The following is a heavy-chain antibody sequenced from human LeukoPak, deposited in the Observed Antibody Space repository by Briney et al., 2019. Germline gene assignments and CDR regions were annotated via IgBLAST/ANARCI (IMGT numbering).Heavy chain of an antibody. J-gene: IGHJ5*02. D-gene: IGHD5-12*01. V-gene: IGHV3-48*03. CDR2: ISSSGSTI. Sequence: GSLRLSCAASGFTFSSYEMNWVRPAPGKGLEWVSYISSSGSTIYYADSVKGRFTISRDNAKNSLYLQMNSLRAEDTAVYYCAREWLRRRFDPWGQGTLVTVSS. CDR1: GFTFSSYE. CDR3: AREWLRRRFDP.